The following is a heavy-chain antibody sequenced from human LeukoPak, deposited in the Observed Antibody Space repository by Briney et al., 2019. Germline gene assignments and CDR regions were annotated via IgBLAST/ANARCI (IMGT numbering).Heavy chain of an antibody. D-gene: IGHD3-10*01. Sequence: GGSLRLSCVTSGFAFRNYAMTWVRQAPGKGLEWVSSISTNGGSTYSADSVKGRFTISRDNSKNTLYLQMNSLRAEDTAVYYCARDKGSYWGQGTLVTVSS. J-gene: IGHJ4*02. V-gene: IGHV3-23*01. CDR2: ISTNGGST. CDR3: ARDKGSY. CDR1: GFAFRNYA.